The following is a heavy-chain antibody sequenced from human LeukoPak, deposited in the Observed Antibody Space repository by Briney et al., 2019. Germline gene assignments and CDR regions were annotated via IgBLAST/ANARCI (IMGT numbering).Heavy chain of an antibody. Sequence: SETLSLTYIVSGGSFRSSYWSWIRQPPGKGLEWIAYIYSNGNTNSNPSLKSRVTIAVDTSHSQFSLKLSSVTAADTAVYYCARGLVGLTPHAGVFQIWGQGTKVTVSS. D-gene: IGHD1-26*01. J-gene: IGHJ3*02. CDR1: GGSFRSSY. CDR2: IYSNGNT. V-gene: IGHV4-59*01. CDR3: ARGLVGLTPHAGVFQI.